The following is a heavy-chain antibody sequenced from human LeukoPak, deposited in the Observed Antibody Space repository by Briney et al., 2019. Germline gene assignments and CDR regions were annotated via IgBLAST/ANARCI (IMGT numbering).Heavy chain of an antibody. D-gene: IGHD6-19*01. CDR2: IRYDGSDK. CDR1: GFTFSNFG. CDR3: ARNSSGRFDN. Sequence: SGGSLRLSCAASGFTFSNFGMHWVRQAPGKGLEWAAFIRYDGSDKYYADSVKGRFSISRDNSKNTLYLEMNSLRAEDTAVYYCARNSSGRFDNWGQEPWSPSPQ. J-gene: IGHJ4*01. V-gene: IGHV3-30*02.